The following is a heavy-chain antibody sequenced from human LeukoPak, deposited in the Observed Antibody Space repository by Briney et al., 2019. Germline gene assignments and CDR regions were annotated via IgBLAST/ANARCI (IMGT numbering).Heavy chain of an antibody. CDR1: GFTFSSYG. Sequence: GGSLRLSCAASGFTFSSYGMHWVRQAPGKGLEWVAVISYDGSNKYYADSVKGRFTISRDNSKNTLYLQMNSLRAEDTAVYHCARGLVKYDYWGQGTLVTVSS. J-gene: IGHJ4*02. CDR3: ARGLVKYDY. V-gene: IGHV3-30*03. CDR2: ISYDGSNK. D-gene: IGHD3-9*01.